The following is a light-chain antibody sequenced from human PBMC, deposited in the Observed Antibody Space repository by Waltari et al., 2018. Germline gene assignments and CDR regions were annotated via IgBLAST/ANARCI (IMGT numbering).Light chain of an antibody. V-gene: IGKV3D-11*01. CDR3: QQRSNCLIT. J-gene: IGKJ5*01. CDR1: QGVSSY. Sequence: EIVLTQSPATLSLSPGERATLSCRASQGVSSYLAWYQQKPGQAPRLLIYDASNRATGIPARFSGSGPGTDFPLTISSLEPEDFAVYYCQQRSNCLITFGQGTRLEIK. CDR2: DAS.